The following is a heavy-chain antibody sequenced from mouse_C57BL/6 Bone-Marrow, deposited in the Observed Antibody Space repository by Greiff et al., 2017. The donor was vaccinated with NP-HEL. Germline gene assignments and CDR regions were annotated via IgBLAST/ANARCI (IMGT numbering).Heavy chain of an antibody. D-gene: IGHD2-4*01. Sequence: EVQLMESGPGLVKPSQSLSLTCSVTGYSITSGYYWNWIRQFPGNKLEWMGYISYDGSHNYNPSLKNRISITRDTSKNQFFLKLNSVTTEDTATYYCARGGLRGYFDVWGTGTTVTVSS. CDR3: ARGGLRGYFDV. CDR2: ISYDGSH. J-gene: IGHJ1*03. CDR1: GYSITSGYY. V-gene: IGHV3-6*01.